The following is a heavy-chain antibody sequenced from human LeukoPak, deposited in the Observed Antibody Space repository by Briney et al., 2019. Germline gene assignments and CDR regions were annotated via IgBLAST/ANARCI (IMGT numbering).Heavy chain of an antibody. V-gene: IGHV1-69*04. Sequence: SVKVSCMASGYPFTSYGISWVRQAPGQGLEWMGRIIPILGIANYAQKFQGRVTITADKSTSTAYMELSSLRSEDTAVYYCARRGGSSWYYYYYGMDVWGQGTTVTVSS. J-gene: IGHJ6*02. CDR2: IIPILGIA. D-gene: IGHD6-13*01. CDR3: ARRGGSSWYYYYYGMDV. CDR1: GYPFTSYG.